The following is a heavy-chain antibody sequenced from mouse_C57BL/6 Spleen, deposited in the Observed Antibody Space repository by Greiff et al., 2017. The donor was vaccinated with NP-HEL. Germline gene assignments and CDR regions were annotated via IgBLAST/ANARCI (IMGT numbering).Heavy chain of an antibody. CDR1: GYTFTDYN. D-gene: IGHD2-1*01. CDR2: INPNNGGT. V-gene: IGHV1-22*01. J-gene: IGHJ4*01. Sequence: VQLKQSGPELVKPGAPVKMSCKASGYTFTDYNMHWVKQSHGKSLEWIGYINPNNGGTSYNQKFKGKATLTVNKSSSTAYMELRSLTSEDSAVYYCARWGNYHYYAMDYWGQGTSVTVSS. CDR3: ARWGNYHYYAMDY.